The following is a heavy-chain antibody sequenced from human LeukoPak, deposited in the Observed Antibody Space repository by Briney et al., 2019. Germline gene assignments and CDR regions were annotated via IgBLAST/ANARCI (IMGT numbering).Heavy chain of an antibody. V-gene: IGHV3-23*01. Sequence: GSLRLSCAASGFTFSSYAMSWVRQAPGKRLEWVSAISGSGGSTYYADSVKGRFTISRDNSKNTLYPQMNSLRAEDTAVYYCALRAGELTPFDYWGQGTLVTVSP. CDR3: ALRAGELTPFDY. J-gene: IGHJ4*02. D-gene: IGHD3-16*01. CDR2: ISGSGGST. CDR1: GFTFSSYA.